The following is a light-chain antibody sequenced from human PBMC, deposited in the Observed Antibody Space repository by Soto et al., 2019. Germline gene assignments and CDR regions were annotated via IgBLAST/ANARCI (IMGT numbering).Light chain of an antibody. V-gene: IGKV4-1*01. CDR3: QQYYSAPYT. CDR2: WAS. J-gene: IGKJ2*01. Sequence: DIVMTQSPDSLAVSLGERATINCKSSRNLLYDSNKKNYLTWYQQKPGQPPKMLIYWASTRESGVPDRFGGSGSGTDFTLTISSLQADDVAVYYCQQYYSAPYTFGQGTKLEIK. CDR1: RNLLYDSNKKNY.